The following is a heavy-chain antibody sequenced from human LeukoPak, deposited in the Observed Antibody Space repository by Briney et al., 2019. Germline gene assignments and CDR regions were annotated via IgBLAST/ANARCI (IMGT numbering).Heavy chain of an antibody. CDR3: AKVNYYDSSGYYP. CDR2: ISYDGSNK. CDR1: GFTFSNYG. Sequence: GGSLRLSCAASGFTFSNYGMHWVRQAPGKGLEWVAIISYDGSNKYYADSVKGRFTISRDNSKNTLYLQMNSLRAEDTAVYYCAKVNYYDSSGYYPWGQGTLVTVSS. D-gene: IGHD3-22*01. J-gene: IGHJ4*02. V-gene: IGHV3-30*18.